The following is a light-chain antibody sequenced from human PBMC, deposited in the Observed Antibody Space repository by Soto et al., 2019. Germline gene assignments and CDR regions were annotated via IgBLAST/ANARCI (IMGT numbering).Light chain of an antibody. J-gene: IGKJ4*01. V-gene: IGKV1-5*01. CDR3: QQYNSYPLT. Sequence: IRMTQSPSSLSASTGDRVTITFRASQSISSWLAWYQQKPGKAPKLLIYDASSLESGVPSRFSGSGSGTEFTLTISSLQPDDFATYYCQQYNSYPLTFGGGTKVDIK. CDR2: DAS. CDR1: QSISSW.